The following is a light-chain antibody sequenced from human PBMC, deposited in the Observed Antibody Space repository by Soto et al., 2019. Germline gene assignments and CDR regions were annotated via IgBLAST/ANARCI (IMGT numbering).Light chain of an antibody. CDR3: QQYNSDPWT. Sequence: DIQMTQSPSILSASVGDRVTITCRASQSISAWLAWNQQKPGKAPKVLIYQASSLESGVPSRFSGSGSGTEFTLTISSLQPDDFATYYCQQYNSDPWTFGQGTKVEIK. CDR2: QAS. J-gene: IGKJ1*01. V-gene: IGKV1-5*03. CDR1: QSISAW.